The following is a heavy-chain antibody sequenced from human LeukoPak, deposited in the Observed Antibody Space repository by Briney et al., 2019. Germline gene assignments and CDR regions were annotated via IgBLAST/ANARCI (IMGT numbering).Heavy chain of an antibody. D-gene: IGHD5-12*01. CDR3: ARGVATNRYYFDY. CDR2: ISYDGRIK. V-gene: IGHV3-30*04. CDR1: GFTFSSYA. Sequence: PGGSLRLSCAASGFTFSSYAMHWVRQAPGKGLEWVTAISYDGRIKAFADSVKGRFTISRDNSKNMLYLQMNSLRAEDTGVYSCARGVATNRYYFDYWGQGTLVTVSS. J-gene: IGHJ4*02.